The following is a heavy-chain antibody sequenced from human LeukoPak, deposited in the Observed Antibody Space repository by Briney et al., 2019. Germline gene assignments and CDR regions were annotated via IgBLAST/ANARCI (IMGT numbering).Heavy chain of an antibody. CDR1: GYTLTELS. Sequence: ASVKVSCKVSGYTLTELSMHWVRQAPGKGREWMGGFDPEDGETIYAQKFQGRVTMTEDTSTDTAYMELSSLRSEDTAVYYCATVGGSYYYFDYWGQGTLVTVSS. D-gene: IGHD1-26*01. CDR2: FDPEDGET. V-gene: IGHV1-24*01. CDR3: ATVGGSYYYFDY. J-gene: IGHJ4*02.